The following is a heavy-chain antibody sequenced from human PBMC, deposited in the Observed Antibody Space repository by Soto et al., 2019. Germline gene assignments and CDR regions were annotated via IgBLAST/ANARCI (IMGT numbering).Heavy chain of an antibody. CDR2: IYWNDDK. Sequence: QITLKESGPTLVNPTQTLTLTCTFSGFSLSTSGVGVGWIRQPPGKALEWLALIYWNDDKRYSPSLKSRLTITKDTSKNHVVLTMTNMDPVDTATYYCARPPDSSGLEWYFDLWGRGTLVTVSS. D-gene: IGHD3-22*01. V-gene: IGHV2-5*01. J-gene: IGHJ2*01. CDR3: ARPPDSSGLEWYFDL. CDR1: GFSLSTSGVG.